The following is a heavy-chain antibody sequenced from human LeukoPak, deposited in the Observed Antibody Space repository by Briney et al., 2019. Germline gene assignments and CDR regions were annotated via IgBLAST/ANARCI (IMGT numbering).Heavy chain of an antibody. D-gene: IGHD3-10*01. CDR1: GYTFTGYY. CDR2: INPNSGGT. CDR3: ARVLWFGELSPPADDY. V-gene: IGHV1-2*02. Sequence: ASVKVSCKASGYTFTGYYMHWVRQAPGQGLEWMGWINPNSGGTIYAQKFQGRVTMTRDTSISTAYMELSRLRSDDTAVYYCARVLWFGELSPPADDYWGQGTLVTVSS. J-gene: IGHJ4*02.